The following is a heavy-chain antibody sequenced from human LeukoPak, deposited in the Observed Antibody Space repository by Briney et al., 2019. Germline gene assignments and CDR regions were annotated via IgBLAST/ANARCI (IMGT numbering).Heavy chain of an antibody. CDR3: AREKELVPFDY. D-gene: IGHD6-13*01. Sequence: PSETLSLTCAVSGASISNNNWWSWVRQPPGKGLEWIGEIYHSGSTNYNPSLKSRVTILVDKSKNQFSLKLSSVTAADTAVYYCAREKELVPFDYWGQGTLVTVSS. J-gene: IGHJ4*02. CDR1: GASISNNNW. CDR2: IYHSGST. V-gene: IGHV4-4*02.